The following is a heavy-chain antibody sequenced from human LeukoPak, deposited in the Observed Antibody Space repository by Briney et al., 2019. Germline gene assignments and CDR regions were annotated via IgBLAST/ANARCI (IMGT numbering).Heavy chain of an antibody. V-gene: IGHV3-23*01. Sequence: QTGGSLRLSCAASGFTFSSYAMSWVRQAPEKGLEWVSTIIVSGGGTYYAYSVKGRFTISRDDSKDKLYLQMNSLRAEDTAVYYCVKDLGRSRNTCFDYWGQGTLVTVSS. J-gene: IGHJ4*02. CDR2: IIVSGGGT. D-gene: IGHD1-1*01. CDR1: GFTFSSYA. CDR3: VKDLGRSRNTCFDY.